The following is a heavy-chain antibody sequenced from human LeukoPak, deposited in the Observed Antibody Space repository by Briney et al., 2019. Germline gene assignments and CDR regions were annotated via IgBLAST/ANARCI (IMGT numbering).Heavy chain of an antibody. D-gene: IGHD1-14*01. Sequence: GGSLRLSCAASGFTFSDYYMSWIRQAPGKGLEWVSYISSSSSYTNYADAVKVRFTISRDNAKNSMYMKMNSLRDEDTAVYYCARHLTGDYVDYWGQGTLVTVSS. CDR3: ARHLTGDYVDY. CDR2: ISSSSSYT. CDR1: GFTFSDYY. V-gene: IGHV3-11*06. J-gene: IGHJ4*02.